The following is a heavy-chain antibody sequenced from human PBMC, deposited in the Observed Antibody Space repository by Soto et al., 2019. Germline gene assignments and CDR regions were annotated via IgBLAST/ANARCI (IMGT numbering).Heavy chain of an antibody. CDR2: INPTGGSA. V-gene: IGHV1-46*01. CDR3: AIDNSRDYGSGLMAWWFDP. J-gene: IGHJ5*02. CDR1: GYSFTSYY. D-gene: IGHD3-10*01. Sequence: GASVKVSCKASGYSFTSYYMHWVRQAPGQGLEWMGLINPTGGSATYAQKFQGRLTLTRDTSTSTDYMELSSLGSEDTAVYYCAIDNSRDYGSGLMAWWFDPWG.